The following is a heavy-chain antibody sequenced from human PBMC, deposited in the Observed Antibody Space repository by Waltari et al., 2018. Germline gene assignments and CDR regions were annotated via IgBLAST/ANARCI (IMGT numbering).Heavy chain of an antibody. D-gene: IGHD6-19*01. J-gene: IGHJ6*03. Sequence: DVQGWESGGDFVQPGGSLSLSCAASGFTFSDYGVNWVRQVPGKGLGVISVKPGASRTNHADSVKGRFIISGDDSEKTVFLEMKSLGPEATAVYYCAKLRVLYGSGWPDSTNYMDVWGKGTTVTVSS. CDR3: AKLRVLYGSGWPDSTNYMDV. V-gene: IGHV3-23*03. CDR1: GFTFSDYG. CDR2: KPGASRT.